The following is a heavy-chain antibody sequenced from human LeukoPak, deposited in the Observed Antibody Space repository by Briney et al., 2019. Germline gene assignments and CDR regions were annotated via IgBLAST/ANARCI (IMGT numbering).Heavy chain of an antibody. Sequence: PSETLSLTCTVSGGSISSYYWSWIRQPPGKGLEWIGYIYYSGSTNYNPSLKSRVTISVDTSKNQFSLKLSSVTAADTAVYYCARGNTAMVFRYYFDYWGQGTLVTVSS. V-gene: IGHV4-59*12. J-gene: IGHJ4*02. CDR3: ARGNTAMVFRYYFDY. D-gene: IGHD5-18*01. CDR1: GGSISSYY. CDR2: IYYSGST.